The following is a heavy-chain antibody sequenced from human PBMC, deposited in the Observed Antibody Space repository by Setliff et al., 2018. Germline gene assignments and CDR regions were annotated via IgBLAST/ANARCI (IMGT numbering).Heavy chain of an antibody. J-gene: IGHJ4*02. CDR2: VYYSGTA. Sequence: SETLSLTCTVSDGSLSTYYWSWIRQPPGKGLEFIGYVYYSGTANYSPSHRSRLTISVDTSKNQFSLELRSVTAADTAVYYCARGGTFRYLDFWGQGAPVTVSS. D-gene: IGHD5-12*01. CDR1: DGSLSTYY. CDR3: ARGGTFRYLDF. V-gene: IGHV4-59*01.